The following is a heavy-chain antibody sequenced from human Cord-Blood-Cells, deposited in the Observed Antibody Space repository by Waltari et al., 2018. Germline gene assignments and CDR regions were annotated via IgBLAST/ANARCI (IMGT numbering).Heavy chain of an antibody. CDR3: AAQAYYDILTGYYAFDI. J-gene: IGHJ3*02. Sequence: QVQLQQSGPGLVKPSQTLSLTCAISGDSVSTNSPAWNWIRQSPSRGLEWLGRTYYRSKWYNDYAVSVKSRITINPDTSKNQFSLQLNSVTPEDTAVYYCAAQAYYDILTGYYAFDIWGQGTMVTVSS. CDR1: GDSVSTNSPA. CDR2: TYYRSKWYN. V-gene: IGHV6-1*01. D-gene: IGHD3-9*01.